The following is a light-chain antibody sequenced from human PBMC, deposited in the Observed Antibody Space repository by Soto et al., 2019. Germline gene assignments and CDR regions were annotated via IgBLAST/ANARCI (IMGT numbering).Light chain of an antibody. J-gene: IGLJ2*01. CDR2: EVS. V-gene: IGLV2-14*01. CDR3: NSYTTSSTLV. Sequence: QSALTQPASVSGSPGQSITISCTGTSSDVGANKYVYWYQQHPGKAPKLAIYEVSYRPSGVSHRFSGSKSGNTASLTISGLQAEDEADYYCNSYTTSSTLVFGGGTKLTVL. CDR1: SSDVGANKY.